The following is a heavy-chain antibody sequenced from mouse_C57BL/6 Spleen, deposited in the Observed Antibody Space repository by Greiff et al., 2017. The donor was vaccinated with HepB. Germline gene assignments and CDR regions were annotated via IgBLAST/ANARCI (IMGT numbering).Heavy chain of an antibody. Sequence: EVKLVESGGGLVQPKGSLKLSCAASGFTFNTYAMSWVRQAPGKGLEWVARIRSKSSNYATYYAVSVKDRFTISRDDSQNMLYLQMNNLKTEDTAIYYGVGDQDFEVWGTGTTVTVSS. J-gene: IGHJ1*03. CDR1: GFTFNTYA. D-gene: IGHD3-2*02. CDR2: IRSKSSNYAT. V-gene: IGHV10-3*01. CDR3: VGDQDFEV.